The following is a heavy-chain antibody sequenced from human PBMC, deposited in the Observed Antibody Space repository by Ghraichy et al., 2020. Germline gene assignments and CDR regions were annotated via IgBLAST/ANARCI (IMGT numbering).Heavy chain of an antibody. CDR3: ARVPYSSRFDP. D-gene: IGHD2-15*01. V-gene: IGHV3-11*01. J-gene: IGHJ5*02. CDR1: GFTFNDNY. CDR2: ISNSGSRI. Sequence: GGSLRLSCAASGFTFNDNYMSWIRQAPGKGLEWVSYISNSGSRIYYADSVKGRFTISRDNAKNSLYLQMNSLRAEDTAGYFCARVPYSSRFDPWGQGTLVTVSS.